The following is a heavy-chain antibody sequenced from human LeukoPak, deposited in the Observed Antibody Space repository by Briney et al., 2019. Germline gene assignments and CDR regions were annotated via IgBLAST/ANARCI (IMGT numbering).Heavy chain of an antibody. CDR1: GFTFSHYA. J-gene: IGHJ4*02. V-gene: IGHV3-30*04. CDR2: ISYDGSKN. Sequence: GRSLRLSCAASGFTFSHYAIHWVRQAPGKGLEWVAVISYDGSKNYYAASVKGRFTVSRDNSRNTLYLQMNSLGAEDTAVYYCARDLSPLGYSGFDYWGQGALVTVSS. D-gene: IGHD5-12*01. CDR3: ARDLSPLGYSGFDY.